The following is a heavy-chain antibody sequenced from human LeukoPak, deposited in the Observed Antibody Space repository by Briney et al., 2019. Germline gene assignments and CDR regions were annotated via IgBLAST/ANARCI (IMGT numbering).Heavy chain of an antibody. CDR3: ARHTSSGSYGDYFDY. J-gene: IGHJ4*02. Sequence: GESLKISCKGSGYSFTSYWIGWVRPVPGKGLEGRGIIYPGDSDTRYSASFQGQVTISADKSISTAYLQWSSLKASDTAMYYCARHTSSGSYGDYFDYWGQGTLVTVSS. CDR2: IYPGDSDT. CDR1: GYSFTSYW. V-gene: IGHV5-51*01. D-gene: IGHD1-26*01.